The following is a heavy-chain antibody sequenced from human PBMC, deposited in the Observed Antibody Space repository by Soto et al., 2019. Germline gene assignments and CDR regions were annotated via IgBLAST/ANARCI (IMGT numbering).Heavy chain of an antibody. CDR1: GVTFSKYT. V-gene: IGHV3-30-3*01. J-gene: IGHJ4*02. Sequence: GGSLRLSCAASGVTFSKYTMHWVRQAPGKGLEWVAAISDDGSNTYYADSVKGRFTISRDNSKNTLYLQMNSLSNEDTAVHYCAREVYYDFWSGSNTHPYYFDDXGQGTLVTVSS. D-gene: IGHD3-3*01. CDR2: ISDDGSNT. CDR3: AREVYYDFWSGSNTHPYYFDD.